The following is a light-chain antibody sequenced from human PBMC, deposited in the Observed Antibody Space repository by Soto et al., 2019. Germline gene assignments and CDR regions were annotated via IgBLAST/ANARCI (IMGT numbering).Light chain of an antibody. CDR3: MQALQTPRT. CDR1: QSLLHSNGYNY. J-gene: IGKJ1*01. V-gene: IGKV2-28*01. CDR2: LGS. Sequence: DIVMTQSPLSLPVTPGEPASISCRSSQSLLHSNGYNYLDWYLQKPGQSPQLLIYLGSNRAFGGPDRFSGSGSGTDFTLKISRLEAEDVGVYYCMQALQTPRTCGQGTKVEI.